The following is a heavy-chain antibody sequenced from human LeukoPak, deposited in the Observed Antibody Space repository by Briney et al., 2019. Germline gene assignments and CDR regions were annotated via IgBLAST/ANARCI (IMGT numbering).Heavy chain of an antibody. J-gene: IGHJ6*03. D-gene: IGHD3-22*01. CDR3: ARGLRDEERYYKYYYMDV. CDR2: IHTIET. Sequence: SETLSLTCTISGGSISGYFGTWIRQASGKGLEWIGYIHTIETKYNPSVQSRVSMSIDTSKNQFSLNLRSVTAADTAVYYCARGLRDEERYYKYYYMDVWGKGTTVTVSS. CDR1: GGSISGYF. V-gene: IGHV4-4*09.